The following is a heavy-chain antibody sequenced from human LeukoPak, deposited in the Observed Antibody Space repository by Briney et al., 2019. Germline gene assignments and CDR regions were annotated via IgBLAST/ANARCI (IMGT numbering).Heavy chain of an antibody. J-gene: IGHJ4*02. Sequence: PGGSLRLSCAASGFTFSRNSMNWVRQAPGKGLEWVSSVSTSSSYIYYADSLKGRFTISRHNAKKSLYLQMSSLRAEDTAVYYCARDPINIGTAAKGFDYWGQGTLVTVSS. D-gene: IGHD2-2*01. CDR2: VSTSSSYI. CDR1: GFTFSRNS. V-gene: IGHV3-21*01. CDR3: ARDPINIGTAAKGFDY.